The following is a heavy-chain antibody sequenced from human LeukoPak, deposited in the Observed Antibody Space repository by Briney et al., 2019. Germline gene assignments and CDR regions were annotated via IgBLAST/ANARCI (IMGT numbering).Heavy chain of an antibody. CDR3: AEGPDYYDSSGYPD. Sequence: GGSLRLSCAAPGFTFSSYAMSWVRQAPGKGLEWVSAISGSGGSTYYADSVRGRFTISRDNSKNTLYLQMNSLRAEDTAVYYCAEGPDYYDSSGYPDWGQGTLVTVSS. V-gene: IGHV3-23*01. CDR2: ISGSGGST. CDR1: GFTFSSYA. J-gene: IGHJ4*02. D-gene: IGHD3-22*01.